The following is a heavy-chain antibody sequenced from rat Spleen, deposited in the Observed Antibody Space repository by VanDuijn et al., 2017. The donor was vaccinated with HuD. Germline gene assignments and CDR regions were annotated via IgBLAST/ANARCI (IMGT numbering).Heavy chain of an antibody. CDR2: ISYDGSST. J-gene: IGHJ4*01. CDR1: GFTFSDYN. CDR3: ARHGWGYGVMDA. D-gene: IGHD4-3*01. V-gene: IGHV5-7*01. Sequence: EVQLVESGGGLVQPGRSLKLSCAASGFTFSDYNMAWVRQAPKKGLEWVATISYDGSSTYYRDSVKGRFTISRDNAKRTLYLQMDRLRSEDTATYYCARHGWGYGVMDAWGQGASVTVSS.